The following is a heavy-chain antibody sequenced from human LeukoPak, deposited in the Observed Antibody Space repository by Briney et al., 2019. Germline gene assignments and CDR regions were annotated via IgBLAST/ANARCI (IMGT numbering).Heavy chain of an antibody. J-gene: IGHJ6*02. D-gene: IGHD6-13*01. CDR1: GYTFTSYG. Sequence: ASVKVSCKASGYTFTSYGISWVRQAPGQGLEWMGWISAYNGNTNYAQKLQGRVTMTTDTSTSTAYMELRSLRSDDTAVYYCARARGEQLVLYYYYGMDVWGQGTTVTVSS. CDR2: ISAYNGNT. V-gene: IGHV1-18*01. CDR3: ARARGEQLVLYYYYGMDV.